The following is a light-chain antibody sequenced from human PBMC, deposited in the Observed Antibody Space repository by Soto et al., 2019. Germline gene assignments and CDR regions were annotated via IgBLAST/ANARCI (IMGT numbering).Light chain of an antibody. CDR2: DGS. Sequence: IQMTQSPSSLSASVGDRVTITCRASQSISIWLAWYQQRPGKAPNLLIYDGSSLASGGPSRFSGSGSGTEFTLTISSLQPEDFATYYCQQYHTNWTFGQGTKVDIK. CDR1: QSISIW. CDR3: QQYHTNWT. V-gene: IGKV1-5*01. J-gene: IGKJ1*01.